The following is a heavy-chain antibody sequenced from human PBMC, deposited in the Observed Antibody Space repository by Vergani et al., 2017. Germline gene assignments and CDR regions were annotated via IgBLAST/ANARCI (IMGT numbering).Heavy chain of an antibody. Sequence: QVPVVQSGAEVKKSGASVKVSCKTSGYTFSNYYMHLVRQAPGQGLEWMGIINPSGGHTNYAQKFQGRVTMTRDTSTSTVYLELSSLRSEDTAIYYCARGDYGILTGYRYWGQGTLVTVSA. D-gene: IGHD3-9*01. CDR2: INPSGGHT. J-gene: IGHJ4*02. V-gene: IGHV1-46*03. CDR1: GYTFSNYY. CDR3: ARGDYGILTGYRY.